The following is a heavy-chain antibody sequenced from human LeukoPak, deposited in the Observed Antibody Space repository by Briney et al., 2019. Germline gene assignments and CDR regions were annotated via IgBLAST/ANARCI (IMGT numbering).Heavy chain of an antibody. Sequence: ASVKISCYSSGYTFTSYGSSWVRQAPGKGLMCMGWVSAYNVNTNYAQKFQGRVTMTTDTSTSTVYMELRSLTSDETGVYYCARDGTTGTTFRFDPWGQGTLVSVSS. V-gene: IGHV1-18*01. CDR3: ARDGTTGTTFRFDP. J-gene: IGHJ5*02. D-gene: IGHD1-1*01. CDR1: GYTFTSYG. CDR2: VSAYNVNT.